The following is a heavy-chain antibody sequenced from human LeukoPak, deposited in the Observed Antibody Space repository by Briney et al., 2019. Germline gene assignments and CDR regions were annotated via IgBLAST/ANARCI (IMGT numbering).Heavy chain of an antibody. CDR3: ARLGPGGHGEFDY. CDR2: IYYTGST. Sequence: SETLSLTCTVSGGSISSYYWGWIRQPPGKGLEWIGYIYYTGSTNYNPSLKSRVTVSVDTSKTQFSLKLTSVTPADTAVYYCARLGPGGHGEFDYWGQGTLVTVSS. CDR1: GGSISSYY. J-gene: IGHJ4*02. D-gene: IGHD3-10*01. V-gene: IGHV4-59*01.